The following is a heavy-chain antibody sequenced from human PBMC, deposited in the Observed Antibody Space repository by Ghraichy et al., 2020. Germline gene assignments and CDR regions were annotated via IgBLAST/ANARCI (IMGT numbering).Heavy chain of an antibody. CDR3: AKVPLNIAVAASY. J-gene: IGHJ4*02. Sequence: GESLNISCAASGFTFSSYAMSWVRQAPGKGLEWVSAISGSGGSTYYADSVKGRFTISRDNSKNTLYLQMNSLRAEDTAVYYCAKVPLNIAVAASYWGQGTLVTVSS. V-gene: IGHV3-23*01. CDR2: ISGSGGST. CDR1: GFTFSSYA. D-gene: IGHD6-19*01.